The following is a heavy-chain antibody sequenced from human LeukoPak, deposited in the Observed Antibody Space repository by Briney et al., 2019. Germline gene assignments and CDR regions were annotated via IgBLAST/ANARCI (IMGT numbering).Heavy chain of an antibody. CDR3: ARVYSGYDLPGSLANYYFDY. V-gene: IGHV4-4*07. CDR1: GGSISSYY. D-gene: IGHD5-12*01. Sequence: SETLSLTCTVSGGSISSYYWSWIRQPAGKGLEWIGRFYSGGSADYNPSLKGRVTMSVDTSKNQFSLKLSSVTAADTAVYYCARVYSGYDLPGSLANYYFDYWGQGTLVTVSS. CDR2: FYSGGSA. J-gene: IGHJ4*02.